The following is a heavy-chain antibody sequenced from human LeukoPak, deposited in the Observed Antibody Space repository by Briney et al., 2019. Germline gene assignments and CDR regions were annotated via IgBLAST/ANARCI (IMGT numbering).Heavy chain of an antibody. CDR1: GFTVSSNY. CDR2: ISGSGGST. V-gene: IGHV3-23*01. CDR3: AKDPTSVVAATLDY. Sequence: GGSLRLSCAASGFTVSSNYMSWVRQAPGKGLEWVSAISGSGGSTYYADSVKGRFTISRDNSKNTLYLQMNSLRAEDTAVYYCAKDPTSVVAATLDYWGQGTLVTVSS. D-gene: IGHD2-15*01. J-gene: IGHJ4*02.